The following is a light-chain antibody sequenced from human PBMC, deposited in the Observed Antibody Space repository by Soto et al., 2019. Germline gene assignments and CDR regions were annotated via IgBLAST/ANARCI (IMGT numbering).Light chain of an antibody. CDR3: QQYNSYPT. J-gene: IGKJ5*01. CDR1: QSISSW. CDR2: DAS. Sequence: DIPMTQSPSTLSASVGDRVTITCRASQSISSWLAWYQQKPGKAPKLLIYDASSLESGVPSRFSGSGSGTEFTLTISSLQPDDFATYYCQQYNSYPTFGQGTRREIK. V-gene: IGKV1-5*01.